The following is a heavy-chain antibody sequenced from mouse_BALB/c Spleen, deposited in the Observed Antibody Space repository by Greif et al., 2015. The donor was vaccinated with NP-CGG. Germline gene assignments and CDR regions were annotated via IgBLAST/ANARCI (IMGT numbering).Heavy chain of an antibody. D-gene: IGHD2-1*01. CDR1: GYSFTGYY. V-gene: IGHV1-26*01. CDR2: VNPNNGGT. Sequence: EVQLQESGPDLVKPGASMKISCKASGYSFTGYYMHWVKQSHGKSLEWIGRVNPNNGGTSYNQKFKGKAILTVDKSSSTAYMELRSLTSEDSAVYYCARWAGNPDYYAMDYWGQGTSVTVSS. CDR3: ARWAGNPDYYAMDY. J-gene: IGHJ4*01.